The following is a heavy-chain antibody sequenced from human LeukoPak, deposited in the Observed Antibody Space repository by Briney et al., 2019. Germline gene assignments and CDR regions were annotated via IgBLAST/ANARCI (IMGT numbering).Heavy chain of an antibody. Sequence: SETLSLTCTVSGGSISSSSYYWGWIRQPPGKGLEWIGSIYYSGSTYYNPSLKSRVTISVDTSKNQFSLKLSSVTAADTAVYYCARHSSDHPYGDGDWFDPWGQGTLVTVSS. CDR3: ARHSSDHPYGDGDWFDP. CDR2: IYYSGST. J-gene: IGHJ5*02. V-gene: IGHV4-39*01. CDR1: GGSISSSSYY. D-gene: IGHD4-17*01.